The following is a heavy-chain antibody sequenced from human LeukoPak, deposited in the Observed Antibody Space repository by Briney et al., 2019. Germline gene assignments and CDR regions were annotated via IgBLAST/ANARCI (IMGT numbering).Heavy chain of an antibody. V-gene: IGHV4-59*01. CDR2: IYYSGST. CDR3: ARLVRTSITMVRGVTNNWFDP. J-gene: IGHJ5*02. D-gene: IGHD3-10*01. Sequence: SETLSLTCTVSGGSISSYYWSWIRQPPGKGLEWIGYIYYSGSTNYNPSLKSRVTISVDTSKNQFSLKLSPVTAADTAVYYCARLVRTSITMVRGVTNNWFDPWGQGTLVTVSS. CDR1: GGSISSYY.